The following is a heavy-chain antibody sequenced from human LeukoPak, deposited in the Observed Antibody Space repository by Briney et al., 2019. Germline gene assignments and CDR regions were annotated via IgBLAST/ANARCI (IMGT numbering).Heavy chain of an antibody. Sequence: SETLSLTCTVSGYSISSGYYWGWIRQPPGKGLEWIGSIYHSGSTYYNPSLKSRVTISVDTSKNHLSLKLSSVTAADTAVYYCARLYGSGSYYNYYYMDVWGKGTTVTVSS. CDR2: IYHSGST. J-gene: IGHJ6*03. D-gene: IGHD3-10*01. V-gene: IGHV4-38-2*02. CDR1: GYSISSGYY. CDR3: ARLYGSGSYYNYYYMDV.